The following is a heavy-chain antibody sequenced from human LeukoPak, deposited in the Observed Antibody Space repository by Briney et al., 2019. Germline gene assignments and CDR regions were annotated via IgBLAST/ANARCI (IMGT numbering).Heavy chain of an antibody. CDR1: GFTFSGYA. J-gene: IGHJ3*02. Sequence: GGSLRLSCAASGFTFSGYAMDWVRQAPGKGLEWVAVISNDGSNKYYADSVKGRFTISRDNSKNTLYLQMDSLRAEDTAVYYCAKKKQLGTGDAFDIWGQGTMVTVSS. CDR2: ISNDGSNK. D-gene: IGHD5-18*01. CDR3: AKKKQLGTGDAFDI. V-gene: IGHV3-30*04.